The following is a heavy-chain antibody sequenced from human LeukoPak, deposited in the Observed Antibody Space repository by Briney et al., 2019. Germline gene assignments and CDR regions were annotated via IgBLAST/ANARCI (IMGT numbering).Heavy chain of an antibody. D-gene: IGHD6-6*01. Sequence: GGSLRLSCAASGFTFDDYTMHWVRRAPGKGLEWVSLISWDGGSTYYADSVKGRFTISRDNSKNSLYLQMNSLRTEDTALYYCAIEYSSLNYFDYWGQGTLVTVSS. CDR1: GFTFDDYT. CDR3: AIEYSSLNYFDY. V-gene: IGHV3-43*01. CDR2: ISWDGGST. J-gene: IGHJ4*02.